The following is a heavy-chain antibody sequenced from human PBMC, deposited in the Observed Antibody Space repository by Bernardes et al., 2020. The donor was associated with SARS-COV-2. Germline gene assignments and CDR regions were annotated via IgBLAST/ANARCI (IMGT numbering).Heavy chain of an antibody. CDR2: ISNYNGDT. CDR3: VTTFFDF. Sequence: KASGKASGEGFTSYGISWIRQAPGQGLEWMAWISNYNGDTTYAEKFLGRLTLTTETSASSAYMDLRNLTPDDTAIYYCVTTFFDFWGQGTLITVSS. J-gene: IGHJ4*02. D-gene: IGHD1-26*01. V-gene: IGHV1-18*01. CDR1: GEGFTSYG.